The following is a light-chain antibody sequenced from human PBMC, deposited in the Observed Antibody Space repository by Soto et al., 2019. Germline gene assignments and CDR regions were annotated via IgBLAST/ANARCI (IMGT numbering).Light chain of an antibody. Sequence: QSALTQPASVSGSPGQSITISCTGTSSDVGGYNYVSWYQQHPGTAPKLMIYEVSNRPSGVSNRFSGSKSDNTASLTISGLQAGDEADYYCSSYTGSSTIFGTGTKLTVL. V-gene: IGLV2-14*01. J-gene: IGLJ1*01. CDR3: SSYTGSSTI. CDR1: SSDVGGYNY. CDR2: EVS.